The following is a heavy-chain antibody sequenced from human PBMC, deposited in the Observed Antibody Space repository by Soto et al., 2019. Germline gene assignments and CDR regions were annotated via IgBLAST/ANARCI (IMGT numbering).Heavy chain of an antibody. V-gene: IGHV1-69*01. Sequence: SWVRQAPGQGLEWMGGIIPIFGTANYAQKFQGRVTITADESTSTAYMELSSLRSEDTAVYYCARGTQSYYGMDVWGQGTTVTVSS. CDR3: ARGTQSYYGMDV. J-gene: IGHJ6*02. CDR2: IIPIFGTA.